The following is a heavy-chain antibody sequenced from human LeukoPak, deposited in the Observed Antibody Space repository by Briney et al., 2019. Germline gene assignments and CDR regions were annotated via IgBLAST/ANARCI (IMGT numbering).Heavy chain of an antibody. J-gene: IGHJ4*02. CDR2: IYYSGST. CDR3: ASIKRGEVDIAVAGTGWGGY. V-gene: IGHV4-30-4*01. D-gene: IGHD6-19*01. Sequence: SETLSLTCTVSGGSISSGDYYWSWIRQPPGKGLEWIGYIYYSGSTYYNPSLKSRVTISVDTSKNQFSLKLSSVTAADTAVYYCASIKRGEVDIAVAGTGWGGYWGQGTLVTVSS. CDR1: GGSISSGDYY.